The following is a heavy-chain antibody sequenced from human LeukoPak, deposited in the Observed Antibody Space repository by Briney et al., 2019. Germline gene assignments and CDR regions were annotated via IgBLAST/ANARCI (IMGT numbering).Heavy chain of an antibody. J-gene: IGHJ2*01. D-gene: IGHD6-25*01. CDR2: IYYSGST. CDR1: GGSISSYY. V-gene: IGHV4-59*08. CDR3: ARQGGGFRYFHL. Sequence: PSETLSLTCTVSGGSISSYYWSWIRQPPGKGLEWIGYIYYSGSTNYNPSLKTRVTISVDTSKNQFSLKLSSVTPADTAVYYCARQGGGFRYFHLWGRSTLVTVSS.